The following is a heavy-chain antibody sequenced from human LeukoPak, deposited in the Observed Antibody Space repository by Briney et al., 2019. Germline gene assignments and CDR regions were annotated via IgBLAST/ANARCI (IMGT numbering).Heavy chain of an antibody. J-gene: IGHJ4*02. CDR3: ARRGSHCSGSSCYGTFDY. V-gene: IGHV1-2*02. Sequence: ASVKVSCKAFGYTFTGYYMHWVRQAPGQGLEWMGWINPNSGGTNYAQKFQGRVTMTRDTSISTAYMELSSLRSDDTAVYYCARRGSHCSGSSCYGTFDYWGQGTLVTVSS. D-gene: IGHD2-15*01. CDR2: INPNSGGT. CDR1: GYTFTGYY.